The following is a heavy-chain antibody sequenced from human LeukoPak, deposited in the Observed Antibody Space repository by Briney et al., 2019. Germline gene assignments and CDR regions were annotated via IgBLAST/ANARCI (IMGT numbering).Heavy chain of an antibody. V-gene: IGHV3-23*01. J-gene: IGHJ4*02. Sequence: PGGSLRLSCAASGFTFSSYSMNWVRQAPGKGLEWVSAISGSGGSTYYADSVKGRFTISRDNSKNTLYLQMNSLRAEDTAVYYCAKDDGTMVRGVIRCFDYWGQGTLVTASS. D-gene: IGHD3-10*01. CDR2: ISGSGGST. CDR3: AKDDGTMVRGVIRCFDY. CDR1: GFTFSSYS.